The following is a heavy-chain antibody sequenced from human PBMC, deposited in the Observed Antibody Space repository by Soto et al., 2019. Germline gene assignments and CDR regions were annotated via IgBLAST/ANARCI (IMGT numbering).Heavy chain of an antibody. V-gene: IGHV4-59*01. D-gene: IGHD6-19*01. Sequence: QVQLQESGPGLVKPSETLSLNCTVSGGPISSYYWSWIRQSPGKGLEWIGYIYYSGSTNYNPSLKSRVTISXDXXKNQFALELSSVTAADTAVYYCARGSSGWPPRLACWGQGTLVTVSS. CDR3: ARGSSGWPPRLAC. CDR2: IYYSGST. CDR1: GGPISSYY. J-gene: IGHJ4*02.